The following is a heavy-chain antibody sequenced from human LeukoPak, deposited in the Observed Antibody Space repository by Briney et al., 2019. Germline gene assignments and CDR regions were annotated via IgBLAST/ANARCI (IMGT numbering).Heavy chain of an antibody. CDR1: GFTFSSYA. CDR3: AKDYSSDWYTPHFDN. Sequence: GGSLRLSCAASGFTFSSYAMSWVRQAPGKGLEWVSAISGSGGSTYYADSVKGRFTISRDNSKNTLYLQMNSLRAEDTAIFYCAKDYSSDWYTPHFDNWGQGTLVTVSS. J-gene: IGHJ4*02. V-gene: IGHV3-23*01. D-gene: IGHD6-19*01. CDR2: ISGSGGST.